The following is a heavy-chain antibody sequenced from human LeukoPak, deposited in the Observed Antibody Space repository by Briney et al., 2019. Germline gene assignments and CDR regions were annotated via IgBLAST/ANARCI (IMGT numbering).Heavy chain of an antibody. Sequence: KTSETLSLTCAVYGGSFSGYYRSWIRQPPGKGLEWIGEINHSGSTNYNPSLKSRVTISVDTSKNQFSLKLSSVTAADTAVCYCARGANYYDSSGYYYYWGQGTLVTVSS. V-gene: IGHV4-34*01. CDR2: INHSGST. D-gene: IGHD3-22*01. J-gene: IGHJ4*02. CDR3: ARGANYYDSSGYYYY. CDR1: GGSFSGYY.